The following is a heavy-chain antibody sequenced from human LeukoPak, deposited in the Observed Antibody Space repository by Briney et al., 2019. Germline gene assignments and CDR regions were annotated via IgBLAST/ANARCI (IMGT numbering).Heavy chain of an antibody. J-gene: IGHJ4*02. V-gene: IGHV3-11*01. Sequence: GGSLRLSCAASGFTFSDYSMNWIRQAPGKGLEWVSYISGSGTTIYYADSVKARFTMSRDNAKNSLYLQMNSLRAEDTAVYYCARSDLGSSWCYFDYWGQGTLVTVSS. CDR1: GFTFSDYS. CDR3: ARSDLGSSWCYFDY. CDR2: ISGSGTTI. D-gene: IGHD6-13*01.